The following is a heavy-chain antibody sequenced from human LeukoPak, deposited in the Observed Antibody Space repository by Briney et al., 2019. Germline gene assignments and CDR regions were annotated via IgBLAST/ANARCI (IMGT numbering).Heavy chain of an antibody. CDR2: IYTSGST. CDR3: ARSGQDVVFGWEPQWAFEI. D-gene: IGHD5/OR15-5a*01. V-gene: IGHV4-4*07. J-gene: IGHJ3*02. Sequence: PSETLSLTCTVAGRSISSYYWSWIRQPAGNGLEWIGRIYTSGSTNYHPSLKSRVTMSVDTSKNQFSLKLSSVTAADTAVYYGARSGQDVVFGWEPQWAFEIWGQGTMVTVSS. CDR1: GRSISSYY.